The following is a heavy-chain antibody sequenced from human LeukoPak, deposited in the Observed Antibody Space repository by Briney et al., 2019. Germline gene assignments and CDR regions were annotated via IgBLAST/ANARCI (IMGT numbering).Heavy chain of an antibody. J-gene: IGHJ5*02. CDR3: ARLSITMVRGT. CDR2: FYHGEDT. Sequence: SETLSLTCAVYGGSFSGYYWGWIRQPPGKGLEWIGSFYHGEDTYYNPSLKSRVTISVDTSKNQFSLKLSSVTAADTAVYYCARLSITMVRGTWGQGTLVTVSS. D-gene: IGHD3-10*01. V-gene: IGHV4-34*01. CDR1: GGSFSGYY.